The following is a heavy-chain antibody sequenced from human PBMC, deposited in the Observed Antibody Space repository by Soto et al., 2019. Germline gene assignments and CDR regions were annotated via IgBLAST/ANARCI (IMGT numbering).Heavy chain of an antibody. CDR3: TTVVVAAGYYYYYYMDV. CDR1: VFTFSNAR. D-gene: IGHD2-15*01. Sequence: TGGSLRLSCAASVFTFSNARMSWVRQAPGKGLEWVGRIKSKTDGGTTDYAAPVKGRFTISRDDSKNTLYLQMNSLKTEDTAVYYCTTVVVAAGYYYYYYMDVWGKGTTVTVSS. CDR2: IKSKTDGGTT. V-gene: IGHV3-15*01. J-gene: IGHJ6*03.